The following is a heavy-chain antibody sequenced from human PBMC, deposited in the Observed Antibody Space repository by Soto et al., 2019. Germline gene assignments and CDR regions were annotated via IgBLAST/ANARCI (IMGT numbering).Heavy chain of an antibody. V-gene: IGHV1-18*01. CDR3: ARVTTVETGSY. CDR2: ISAYIGNT. Sequence: QVQMVQSGAEVKKPGASVKVSCQASGYTFTSYGISCVRQAPGQGLEWMGWISAYIGNTYYAQTFQGRVTITKDTSTNTAYLELRSLRSDDTAVYYCARVTTVETGSYWGQGTLVTVSS. D-gene: IGHD4-17*01. CDR1: GYTFTSYG. J-gene: IGHJ4*02.